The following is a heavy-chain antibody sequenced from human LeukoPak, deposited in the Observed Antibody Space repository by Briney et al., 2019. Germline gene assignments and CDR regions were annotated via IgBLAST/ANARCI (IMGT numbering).Heavy chain of an antibody. CDR1: GFSMSVYW. D-gene: IGHD3-22*01. CDR3: ARDWGAYYHFFDY. J-gene: IGHJ4*02. V-gene: IGHV3-7*01. CDR2: IKQDGSER. Sequence: GGSLRLSCEASGFSMSVYWMSWVRQAPGKGLEWVGNIKQDGSERNYVDSVKGRFTISRDNAKKSLYLQMDSLRAEDAAVYYCARDWGAYYHFFDYWGQGTLVIVSS.